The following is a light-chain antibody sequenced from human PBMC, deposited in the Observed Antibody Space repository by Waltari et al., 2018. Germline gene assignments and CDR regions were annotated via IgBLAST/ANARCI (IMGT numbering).Light chain of an antibody. J-gene: IGLJ3*02. Sequence: QSALTQPRSVSGSPGPPVTIPCTGPSSAIGGYNYVSWYQHHPGKAPKLMIYDVSKRPSGVPDRFSGSKSGNTASLTISGLQAEDEADYYCCSYAGSNSWVFGGGTKLTVL. CDR2: DVS. V-gene: IGLV2-11*01. CDR3: CSYAGSNSWV. CDR1: SSAIGGYNY.